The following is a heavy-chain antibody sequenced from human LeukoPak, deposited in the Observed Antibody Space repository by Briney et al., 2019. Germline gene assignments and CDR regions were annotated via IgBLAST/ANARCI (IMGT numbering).Heavy chain of an antibody. CDR3: ATDAFRARSWYTGY. J-gene: IGHJ4*02. CDR1: GYTLTELS. V-gene: IGHV1-24*01. Sequence: GASVKVSCKVSGYTLTELSMHSVRQAPGKGLEWMGGFDPEDGETIYAQKFQGRVTMTEDTSTDTVYMELSSLRSEDTAVYYCATDAFRARSWYTGYWGQGTLVTVSS. CDR2: FDPEDGET. D-gene: IGHD6-13*01.